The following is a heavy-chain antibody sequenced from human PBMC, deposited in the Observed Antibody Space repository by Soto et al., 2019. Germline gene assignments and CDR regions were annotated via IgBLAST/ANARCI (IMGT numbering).Heavy chain of an antibody. V-gene: IGHV3-33*01. Sequence: GGSLRLSCVASGFIFSNFGMHWVRQAPGKGLEWVAVISSDEKIKQYADSVRGRFAISRDNSKNTLYLQMTSLRAEDTAIYYFARGFRSVLDYWGQGTLITVSS. CDR1: GFIFSNFG. CDR3: ARGFRSVLDY. J-gene: IGHJ4*02. D-gene: IGHD3-10*01. CDR2: ISSDEKIK.